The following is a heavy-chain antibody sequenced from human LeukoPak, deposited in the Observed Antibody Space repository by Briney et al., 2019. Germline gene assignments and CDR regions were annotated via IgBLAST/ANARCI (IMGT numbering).Heavy chain of an antibody. J-gene: IGHJ4*02. D-gene: IGHD3-16*02. CDR2: ISAYNGNT. CDR3: ARETYDYVWGSYRYIDY. Sequence: ASVKVSCKASGYTFTGYAISWVRQAPGQGLEWMGWISAYNGNTNYAQKLQGRVTMTTDTSTSTAYMELRSLRSDDTAVYYCARETYDYVWGSYRYIDYWGQGTLVTVSS. CDR1: GYTFTGYA. V-gene: IGHV1-18*01.